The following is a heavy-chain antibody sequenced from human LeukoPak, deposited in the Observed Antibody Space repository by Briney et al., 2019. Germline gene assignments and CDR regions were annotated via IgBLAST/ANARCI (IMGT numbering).Heavy chain of an antibody. Sequence: PGGSLRLSCAASGFTFSSYAMHWVRQAPGKGLEWVAVISYDGSKKYYAEPAKGRFTISRENSKSTLFLQMNSLRPEDTAVYYCAKDRAGGANSYYLDNWGQGTLVTVSS. J-gene: IGHJ4*02. CDR1: GFTFSSYA. CDR2: ISYDGSKK. D-gene: IGHD2-21*01. CDR3: AKDRAGGANSYYLDN. V-gene: IGHV3-30*04.